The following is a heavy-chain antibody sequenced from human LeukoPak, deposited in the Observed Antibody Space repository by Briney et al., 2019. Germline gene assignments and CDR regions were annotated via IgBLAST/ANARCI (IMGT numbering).Heavy chain of an antibody. Sequence: GGSLRLSCVASGFSFSNSWMSWVRQVPGKGLEWVALIKGDGSEKYYVDSVKGRFAIARDNAKNSLYLQMNGLRAEDTALYYCARDRDSHHACNVWGQGTKVTVSS. CDR2: IKGDGSEK. CDR3: ARDRDSHHACNV. V-gene: IGHV3-7*05. CDR1: GFSFSNSW. D-gene: IGHD5-24*01. J-gene: IGHJ3*01.